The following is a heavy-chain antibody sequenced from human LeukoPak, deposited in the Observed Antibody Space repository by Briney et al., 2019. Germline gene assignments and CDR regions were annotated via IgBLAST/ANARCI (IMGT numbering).Heavy chain of an antibody. CDR1: TFTVSSDY. V-gene: IGHV3-66*01. CDR3: ARGGTAAAKYFKH. Sequence: GGSLRLSCAASTFTVSSDYMSWVRQAPGKGLEWASLLYSGGITYYADSVKGRFTISSDNSMNTLYLQMNSLKVEDTAVYYCARGGTAAAKYFKHWGQGTLVTVSS. J-gene: IGHJ1*01. CDR2: LYSGGIT. D-gene: IGHD6-13*01.